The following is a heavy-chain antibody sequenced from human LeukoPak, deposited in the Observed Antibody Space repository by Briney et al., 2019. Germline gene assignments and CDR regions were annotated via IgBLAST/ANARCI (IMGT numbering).Heavy chain of an antibody. CDR2: IYYSGST. Sequence: PSETLSLTCTVSGGSISSYYWSWIRQPPGKGLEWIGYIYYSGSTNYNPSLKSRVTISVDTSKNQFSLKLSSVTAADTAVYYCARVSPLSYYGMDVWGQGTTVTVSS. D-gene: IGHD3-16*02. J-gene: IGHJ6*02. CDR3: ARVSPLSYYGMDV. CDR1: GGSISSYY. V-gene: IGHV4-59*08.